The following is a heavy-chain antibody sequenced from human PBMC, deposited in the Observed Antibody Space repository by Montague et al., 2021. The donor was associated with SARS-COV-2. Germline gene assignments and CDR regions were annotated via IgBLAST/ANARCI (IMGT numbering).Heavy chain of an antibody. CDR3: ARGWNYAVDI. CDR1: GDSVSRNNPA. V-gene: IGHV6-1*01. J-gene: IGHJ3*02. CDR2: TYYGSSWNT. Sequence: CAISGDSVSRNNPAWNWIRQSPSRGLERLGRTYYGSSWNTDYAVSVKSRITISPDTSKNQFSLHLNSVTPEDTAVYYCARGWNYAVDIWSQGTMVTVSS. D-gene: IGHD1-7*01.